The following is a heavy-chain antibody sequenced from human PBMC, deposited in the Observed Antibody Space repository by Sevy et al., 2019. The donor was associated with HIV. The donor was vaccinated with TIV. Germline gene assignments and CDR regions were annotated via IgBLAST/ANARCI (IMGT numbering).Heavy chain of an antibody. CDR1: AFTFKSYA. CDR3: AKDQGDYIWGTYRH. D-gene: IGHD3-16*02. CDR2: ISGSGGDT. Sequence: GGSLRLSCAASAFTFKSYAMTWVRQAPGKGLEWISSISGSGGDTKYADSVKGRFTISRDNSKNTLYLQMNSLRAEDTAVYYCAKDQGDYIWGTYRHWGKGTLVAVSS. V-gene: IGHV3-23*01. J-gene: IGHJ4*02.